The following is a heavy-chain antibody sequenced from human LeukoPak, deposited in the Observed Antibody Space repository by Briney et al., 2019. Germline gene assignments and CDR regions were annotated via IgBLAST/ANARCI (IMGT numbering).Heavy chain of an antibody. J-gene: IGHJ4*02. CDR3: AKDRLPTVDLVFDY. CDR2: ISGSGGST. V-gene: IGHV3-23*01. D-gene: IGHD5-18*01. Sequence: PGGSLRLSCAASGFTISSYAISWVRQAPGKGLEWVSAISGSGGSTYYADSVKGRFTISRDNSKNTLYLQMNSLRAEDTAVYYCAKDRLPTVDLVFDYWGQGTLVTVSS. CDR1: GFTISSYA.